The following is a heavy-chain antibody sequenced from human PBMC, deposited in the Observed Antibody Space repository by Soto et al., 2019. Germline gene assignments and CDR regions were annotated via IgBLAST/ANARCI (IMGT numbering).Heavy chain of an antibody. CDR3: GRLEGLATISYYFDY. CDR2: VYYSGST. J-gene: IGHJ4*02. CDR1: GGSVSSSSYY. V-gene: IGHV4-39*01. D-gene: IGHD3-9*01. Sequence: QLQLQESGPGLVKRSETLSLTYTVSGGSVSSSSYYWGWVRQPPGKGLEWIGSVYYSGSTYYNPSLESRVTISVDKSKNQFSLKLMSLSAADTAVYYCGRLEGLATISYYFDYWGQGALVTVSS.